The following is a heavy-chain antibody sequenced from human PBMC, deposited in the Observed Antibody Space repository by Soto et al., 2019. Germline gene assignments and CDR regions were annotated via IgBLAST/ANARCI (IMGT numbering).Heavy chain of an antibody. V-gene: IGHV1-18*01. CDR1: GYTFTSYG. CDR2: ISAYNGNT. Sequence: GASVKVSCKASGYTFTSYGISWVRQAPGQGLEWMGWISAYNGNTNYAQKFQGRVTMTTDTSTSTAYMELRSLRSDDTAVYYCARGVWGVVVPAAIRYNWFDPWGQGTLVTVSS. J-gene: IGHJ5*02. D-gene: IGHD2-2*02. CDR3: ARGVWGVVVPAAIRYNWFDP.